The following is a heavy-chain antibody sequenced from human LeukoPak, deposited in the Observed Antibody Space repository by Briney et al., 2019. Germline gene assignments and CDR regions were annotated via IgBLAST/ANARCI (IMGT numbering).Heavy chain of an antibody. CDR1: GGTFSIYT. V-gene: IGHV1-69*04. Sequence: SVKVSCKASGGTFSIYTISWVRQAPGQGLEWMGRIIPILGIANYAQKFQGRVTITADKSTSTAYMELSSLRSEDTAVYYCARDPRSGLGAFDIWGQGTMVTVSS. J-gene: IGHJ3*02. CDR2: IIPILGIA. CDR3: ARDPRSGLGAFDI. D-gene: IGHD3-10*01.